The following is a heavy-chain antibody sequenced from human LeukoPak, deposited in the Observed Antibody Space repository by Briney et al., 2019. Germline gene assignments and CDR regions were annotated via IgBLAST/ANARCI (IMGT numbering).Heavy chain of an antibody. V-gene: IGHV3-30*02. CDR2: IQDDGATT. CDR1: GLTFSNFP. CDR3: ATQSITLVVVISPFDY. J-gene: IGHJ4*02. Sequence: GGTLRLSCAASGLTFSNFPMHWARQAPGKGLEWVALIQDDGATTNYVDSVRGRFTIARDNSKSTVYLQMNSLRPDDTAVYYCATQSITLVVVISPFDYWGQGTLVTVSS. D-gene: IGHD3-22*01.